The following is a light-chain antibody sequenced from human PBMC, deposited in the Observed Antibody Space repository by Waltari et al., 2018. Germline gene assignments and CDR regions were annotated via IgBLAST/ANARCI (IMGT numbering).Light chain of an antibody. Sequence: QSALTQPASVSGSPGQSITISCTGTSSDLVTYNRVSWYQQYPGKAPKLLIYDVNSRPSVVSNRFSCSKSGNTASLTISGLQAEDEADYYCSSYTTNTRVFGGGTKLTVL. CDR1: SSDLVTYNR. V-gene: IGLV2-14*03. CDR3: SSYTTNTRV. CDR2: DVN. J-gene: IGLJ3*02.